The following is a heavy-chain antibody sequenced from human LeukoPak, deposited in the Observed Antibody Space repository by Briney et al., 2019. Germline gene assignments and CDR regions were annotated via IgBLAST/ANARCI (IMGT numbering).Heavy chain of an antibody. J-gene: IGHJ5*02. V-gene: IGHV4-59*01. CDR3: ARGFTLFDP. D-gene: IGHD2/OR15-2a*01. Sequence: SETLSLTCTISGGSISSYYWSWIRQPPGKGLEWIGYIYYSGSTNFNPSLKSRVTISVDTSKNQFSLKLSSVTAADTALYYCARGFTLFDPWGQGTLVTVSS. CDR2: IYYSGST. CDR1: GGSISSYY.